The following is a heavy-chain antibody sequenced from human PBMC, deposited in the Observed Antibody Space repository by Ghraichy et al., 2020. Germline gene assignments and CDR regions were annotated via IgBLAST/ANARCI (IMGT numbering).Heavy chain of an antibody. J-gene: IGHJ3*02. CDR3: ARAGYCSGGICYAFDAFDI. CDR1: GFSFSSHE. CDR2: ISSSVSTK. Sequence: LSLTCAASGFSFSSHEMIWVRQAPGKGLEWVSYISSSVSTKYYADSVRGRFTISRDNAENSLYLQMNSLRAEDTAVYYCARAGYCSGGICYAFDAFDIWGQGTKVTVSS. D-gene: IGHD2-15*01. V-gene: IGHV3-48*03.